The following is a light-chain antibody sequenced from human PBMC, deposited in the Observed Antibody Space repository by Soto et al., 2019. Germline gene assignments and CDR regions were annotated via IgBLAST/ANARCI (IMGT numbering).Light chain of an antibody. CDR1: NSNIGSNT. CDR3: AAWDASLNGVL. J-gene: IGLJ2*01. Sequence: QSVLTQPPSASGTPGQRVTISCSGSNSNIGSNTVNWYQQLPGTAPKLLIYSNNQRPSGVPDRFSGSKSGASASLAISGLQSEDEADYYCAAWDASLNGVLFGGGTKLTVL. V-gene: IGLV1-44*01. CDR2: SNN.